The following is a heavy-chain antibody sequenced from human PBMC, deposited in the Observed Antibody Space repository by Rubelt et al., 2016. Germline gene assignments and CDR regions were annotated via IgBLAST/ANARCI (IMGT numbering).Heavy chain of an antibody. D-gene: IGHD1-26*01. CDR1: GFTFSSYG. J-gene: IGHJ4*02. V-gene: IGHV3-33*01. CDR3: ARGGMGGSTGYFDY. Sequence: GGVVQPGRSLRLSCAASGFTFSSYGMHWVRQAPGKGLEWVAVIWYDGSNKYYADSVKGRFTISRDNSKKTLYLQMNSLRAEDTAVYYCARGGMGGSTGYFDYWGQGTLVTVSS. CDR2: IWYDGSNK.